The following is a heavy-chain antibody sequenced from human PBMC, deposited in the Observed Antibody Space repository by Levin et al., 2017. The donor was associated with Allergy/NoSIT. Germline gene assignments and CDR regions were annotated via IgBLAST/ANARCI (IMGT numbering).Heavy chain of an antibody. CDR2: INHSGSF. J-gene: IGHJ4*02. CDR3: ARAYSGYDFDY. CDR1: GGSFSTYY. V-gene: IGHV4-34*01. Sequence: SETLSLTCAVYGGSFSTYYWSWIRQPPGKGLEWIGEINHSGSFNYNPSLQSRVTISVDPSKNQFSLKVRSVTAADAAVYYCARAYSGYDFDYWGQGILVTVSS. D-gene: IGHD5-12*01.